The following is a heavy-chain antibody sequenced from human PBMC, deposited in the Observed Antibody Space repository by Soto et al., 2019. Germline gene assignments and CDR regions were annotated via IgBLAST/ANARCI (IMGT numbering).Heavy chain of an antibody. CDR1: GFTFNNYA. V-gene: IGHV3-23*01. CDR3: AKGRGGSGSLTPRFDF. CDR2: ISGGGDTT. Sequence: EVQLLESGGGLVQPGGSLRLSCAASGFTFNNYAMTWVRQAPGKGLEWVSAISGGGDTTSYADSVKGRFTVSRDGSKNTLYLQRSSLRAEDTALYYCAKGRGGSGSLTPRFDFWGQGTLVTVSS. D-gene: IGHD3-10*01. J-gene: IGHJ4*02.